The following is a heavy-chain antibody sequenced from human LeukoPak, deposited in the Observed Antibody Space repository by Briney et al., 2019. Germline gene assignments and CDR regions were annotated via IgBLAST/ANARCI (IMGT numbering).Heavy chain of an antibody. CDR1: GGSISSSSYY. J-gene: IGHJ4*02. D-gene: IGHD3-22*01. CDR3: ARAPHFFDTTGSRYYFDY. Sequence: SETLSLTCTVSGGSISSSSYYWGWIRQPPGKGLEWIGSIYYSGSTYYNPSLKSRVTISVDTSKNQFSLKLSSVTAADTAVYYCARAPHFFDTTGSRYYFDYWGQGALVTVSS. V-gene: IGHV4-39*07. CDR2: IYYSGST.